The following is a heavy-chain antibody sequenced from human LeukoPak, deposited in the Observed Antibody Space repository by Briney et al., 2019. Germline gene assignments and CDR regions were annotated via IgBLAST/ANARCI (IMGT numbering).Heavy chain of an antibody. CDR1: GYTFTSSW. D-gene: IGHD3-10*01. V-gene: IGHV5-51*01. CDR2: IYPGDSDT. Sequence: GESLKISCKGSGYTFTSSWIGWVRQMPGKGLEWMGVIYPGDSDTRYSPSFQGQVTISADKSISTAYLQWSSLKASDTAMYYCARLSGASWSNFDYWGQGTLVTVSS. J-gene: IGHJ4*02. CDR3: ARLSGASWSNFDY.